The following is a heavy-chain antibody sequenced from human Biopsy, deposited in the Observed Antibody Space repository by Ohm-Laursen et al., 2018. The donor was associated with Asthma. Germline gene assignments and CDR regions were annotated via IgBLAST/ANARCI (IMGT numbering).Heavy chain of an antibody. CDR2: INYVFGTT. CDR1: GGTFNTYV. J-gene: IGHJ4*02. D-gene: IGHD2-2*01. V-gene: IGHV1-69*13. Sequence: SVTVSYKSLGGTFNTYVIGWVRQAPGQGLEWMGGINYVFGTTTYTQKFRDRATIAADDTTSTVYMELSNLRSEDTAVYYCARKAGSCISRTCYSLDFWGQGTLVTVSS. CDR3: ARKAGSCISRTCYSLDF.